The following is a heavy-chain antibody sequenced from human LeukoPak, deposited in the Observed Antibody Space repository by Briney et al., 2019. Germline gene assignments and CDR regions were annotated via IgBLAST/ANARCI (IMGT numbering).Heavy chain of an antibody. Sequence: SETLSLTCAVYGGSFSGYYWSWIRQPPGKGLEWIGEINHSGNSNYNPSVKSRVTISIDKSKNQFSLKLSSVTAADTAVYYCARASSWYALAYWGQGTLVTVSS. J-gene: IGHJ4*02. CDR3: ARASSWYALAY. CDR1: GGSFSGYY. D-gene: IGHD6-13*01. CDR2: INHSGNS. V-gene: IGHV4-34*01.